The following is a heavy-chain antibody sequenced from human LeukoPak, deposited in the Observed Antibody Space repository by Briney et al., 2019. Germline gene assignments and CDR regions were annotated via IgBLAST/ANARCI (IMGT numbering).Heavy chain of an antibody. V-gene: IGHV1-46*01. D-gene: IGHD6-13*01. J-gene: IGHJ4*02. CDR3: ARVGSVAAAGTGGVY. CDR1: GYTFTNYY. CDR2: INPSGGST. Sequence: ASVKVSCKASGYTFTNYYMHWVRQAPGQGLEWMGIINPSGGSTSYAQKFQGRVTMTRDMSTSTVYMELSSLRSEDTAVYYCARVGSVAAAGTGGVYWGQGTLVTVSS.